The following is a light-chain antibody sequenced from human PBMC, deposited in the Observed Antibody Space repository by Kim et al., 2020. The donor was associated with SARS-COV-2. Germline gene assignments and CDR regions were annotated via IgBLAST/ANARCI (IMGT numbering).Light chain of an antibody. CDR2: DTS. V-gene: IGKV3D-15*01. CDR3: QEYNNWPALS. J-gene: IGKJ4*01. CDR1: QSVSSN. Sequence: SPGERATLSCRASQSVSSNLAWYQQKPGQAPRLLIYDTSIRASGIPARFSGSGSGTEFTLTISSLQSEDFAVYYCQEYNNWPALSFGGGTKVDIK.